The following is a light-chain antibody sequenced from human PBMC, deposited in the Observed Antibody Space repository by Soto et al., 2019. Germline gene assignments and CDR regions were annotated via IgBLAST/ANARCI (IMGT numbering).Light chain of an antibody. V-gene: IGKV3-15*01. CDR1: QRVSSS. CDR3: QQYDSSPRT. Sequence: EILRTQSPATLSVSPGARATLSCRASQRVSSSLPWYQQKPGQPPRRLIYGASTRAAGIPARFSGSGSGTDFTLTISSLEPDDFVVDYCQQYDSSPRTFGQGTKVDIK. J-gene: IGKJ1*01. CDR2: GAS.